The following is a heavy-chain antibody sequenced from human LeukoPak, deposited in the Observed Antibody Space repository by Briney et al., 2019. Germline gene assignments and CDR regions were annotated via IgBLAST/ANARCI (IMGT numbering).Heavy chain of an antibody. CDR3: ARVRYYDNGGYSHFDY. J-gene: IGHJ4*02. D-gene: IGHD3-22*01. CDR2: LIPIFGTA. V-gene: IGHV1-69*05. CDR1: GGTFSSYA. Sequence: SSVKVSCKASGGTFSSYAISLVRQAPGQGLEWMGGLIPIFGTANYAQKFQGRVTMTRDTSTSTVYMELSRLRSEDTAVYYCARVRYYDNGGYSHFDYWGQGTLVTVSS.